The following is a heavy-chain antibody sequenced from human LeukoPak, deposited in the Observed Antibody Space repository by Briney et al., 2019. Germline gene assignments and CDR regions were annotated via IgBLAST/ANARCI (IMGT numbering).Heavy chain of an antibody. J-gene: IGHJ3*02. Sequence: SVKVSCKASEGTFSSYAISWVRQAPGQGLEWMGRIIPIFGTANYAQKFQGRVTITTDESTSTAYMELSSLRSEDTAVYYCASLMMVLEMATAMEAFDIWGQGTMVTVSS. CDR2: IIPIFGTA. D-gene: IGHD5-24*01. CDR3: ASLMMVLEMATAMEAFDI. CDR1: EGTFSSYA. V-gene: IGHV1-69*05.